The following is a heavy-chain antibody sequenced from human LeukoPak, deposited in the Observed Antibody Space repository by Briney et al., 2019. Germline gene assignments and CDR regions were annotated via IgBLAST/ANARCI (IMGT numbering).Heavy chain of an antibody. V-gene: IGHV4-34*01. J-gene: IGHJ4*02. CDR1: GGSFSEYY. CDR3: ARSVRDGQNDY. CDR2: INHSETT. Sequence: SETLSLTCAVYGGSFSEYYWNWIRQPPGEGLEWIGDINHSETTNYNPSLKSRVTISVDTSKNQFSLKLSSVTAADTAVYYCARSVRDGQNDYWGQGTLVTVSS. D-gene: IGHD5-24*01.